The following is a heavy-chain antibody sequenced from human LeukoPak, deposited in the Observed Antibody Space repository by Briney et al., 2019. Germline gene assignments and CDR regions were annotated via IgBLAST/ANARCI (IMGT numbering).Heavy chain of an antibody. D-gene: IGHD3-10*01. CDR2: ISYDGSNK. CDR1: GFSFSSYA. Sequence: PGGSLRLSCAASGFSFSSYAMHWVRQTPGKGLEWVALISYDGSNKYYADSVKGRFTISRDNSKNTLYLQMSSLRVDDTAVYYCAKGRAGMVRGVCDYWGQGTLVTVSS. J-gene: IGHJ4*02. V-gene: IGHV3-30*04. CDR3: AKGRAGMVRGVCDY.